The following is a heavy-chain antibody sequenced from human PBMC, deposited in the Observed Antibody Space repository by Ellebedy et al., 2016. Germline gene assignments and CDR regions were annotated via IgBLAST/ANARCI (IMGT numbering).Heavy chain of an antibody. Sequence: GGSLRLXXAASGFTPRSYGMDWVRQAPGKVLEWVAFISNDGINKYYADSVKGRFTISRDDSKSTLYVQMNSLGAEDTAVYYCVRGTDYAFDYWGQGTLVTGSS. CDR1: GFTPRSYG. CDR3: VRGTDYAFDY. J-gene: IGHJ4*02. V-gene: IGHV3-30*03. D-gene: IGHD1-26*01. CDR2: ISNDGINK.